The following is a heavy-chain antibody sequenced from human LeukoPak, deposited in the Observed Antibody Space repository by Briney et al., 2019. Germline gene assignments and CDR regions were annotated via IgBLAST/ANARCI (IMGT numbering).Heavy chain of an antibody. V-gene: IGHV4-31*03. D-gene: IGHD2-21*02. Sequence: SETLSLTCTVSGGSISSGGYYWSWIRQHPGKGLEWLGYINYSGSTYYNPSLKSRVTISVDTSKNQFSLKLSSVTAADTAVYYCARAVYVGVVTATLMDVWGKGATVTVSS. CDR3: ARAVYVGVVTATLMDV. CDR1: GGSISSGGYY. CDR2: INYSGST. J-gene: IGHJ6*03.